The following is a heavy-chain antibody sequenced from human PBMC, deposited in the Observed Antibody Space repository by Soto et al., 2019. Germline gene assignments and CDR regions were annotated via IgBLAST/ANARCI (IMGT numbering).Heavy chain of an antibody. CDR2: ISGSGGST. CDR1: GFTFSSYA. J-gene: IGHJ3*02. D-gene: IGHD5-18*01. CDR3: AKDSGGIEMATAMGDDAFDI. V-gene: IGHV3-23*01. Sequence: LRLSCAASGFTFSSYAMSWVRQAPGKGLEWVSAISGSGGSTYYADSVKGRFTISRDNSKNTLYLQMNSLRAEDTAVYYCAKDSGGIEMATAMGDDAFDIWGQGTMVTVSS.